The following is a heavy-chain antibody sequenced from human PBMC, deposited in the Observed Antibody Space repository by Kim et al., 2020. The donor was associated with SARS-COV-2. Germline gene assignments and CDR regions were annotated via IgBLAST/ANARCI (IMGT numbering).Heavy chain of an antibody. D-gene: IGHD2-2*01. CDR3: ARDPSANIVVVPAALLYYYYMDV. CDR2: ISSSSSYI. V-gene: IGHV3-21*01. J-gene: IGHJ6*03. CDR1: GFTFSSYS. Sequence: GGSLRLSCAASGFTFSSYSMNWVRQAPGKGLEWVSSISSSSSYIYYADSVKGRFAISRDNAKNSLYLQMNSLRAEDTAVYYCARDPSANIVVVPAALLYYYYMDVWGKGTTVTVSS.